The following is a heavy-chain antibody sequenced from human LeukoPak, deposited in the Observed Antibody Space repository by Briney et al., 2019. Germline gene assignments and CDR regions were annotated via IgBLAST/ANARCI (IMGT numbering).Heavy chain of an antibody. CDR2: IYPGDSDT. V-gene: IGHV5-51*01. Sequence: GESLKISCKGSGYSFSTNWIGWVRQMPGKGLEWMGIIYPGDSDTRYSPSFQGQVTISADKSINSAYLQWSSLQASDTAIYYCARQDRGAGYFDYWGQGTLVTVSS. CDR1: GYSFSTNW. J-gene: IGHJ4*02. CDR3: ARQDRGAGYFDY.